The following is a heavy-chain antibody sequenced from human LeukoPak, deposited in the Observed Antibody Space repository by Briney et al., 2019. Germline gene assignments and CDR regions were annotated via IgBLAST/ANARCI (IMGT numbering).Heavy chain of an antibody. V-gene: IGHV1-46*01. CDR3: ARADGSYYHYFDY. CDR1: GYTFTSNY. Sequence: ASVKVSCKASGYTFTSNYMHWVRQAPGQGLEWMGIINPSGGSTNYAQKFQGRVTMTRDTSTSTVYMELSSLRTDDTAVYYCARADGSYYHYFDYWGQGTLVTVSS. CDR2: INPSGGST. D-gene: IGHD1-26*01. J-gene: IGHJ4*02.